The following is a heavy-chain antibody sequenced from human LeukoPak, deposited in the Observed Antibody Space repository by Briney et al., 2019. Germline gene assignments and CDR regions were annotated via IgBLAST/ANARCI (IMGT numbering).Heavy chain of an antibody. V-gene: IGHV1-3*01. D-gene: IGHD2-2*01. CDR2: INAGNGNT. CDR1: GYTFTIYA. Sequence: VASVKVSCKASGYTFTIYAMHWVRQAPGQRLEWMGWINAGNGNTKYSQKFQGRVTITGDTSASTAYMELSSLRSEDTAAYYCASSCSSTSCYYGLGIDYWGQGTLVTVSS. CDR3: ASSCSSTSCYYGLGIDY. J-gene: IGHJ4*02.